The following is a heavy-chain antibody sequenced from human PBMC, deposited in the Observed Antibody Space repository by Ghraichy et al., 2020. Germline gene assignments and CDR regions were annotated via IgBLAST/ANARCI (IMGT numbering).Heavy chain of an antibody. Sequence: GGSLRLSCAASGFTFSSYGMHWVRQAPGKGLEWVAVIWYDGSNKYYADSVKGRFTISRDNSKNTLYLQMNSLRAEDTAVYYCARGTEYSSSPTFDYWGQGTLVTVSS. CDR3: ARGTEYSSSPTFDY. CDR1: GFTFSSYG. CDR2: IWYDGSNK. J-gene: IGHJ4*02. V-gene: IGHV3-33*01. D-gene: IGHD6-6*01.